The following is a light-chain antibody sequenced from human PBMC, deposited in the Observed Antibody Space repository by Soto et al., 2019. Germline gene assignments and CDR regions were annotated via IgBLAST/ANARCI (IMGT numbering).Light chain of an antibody. CDR2: EVN. V-gene: IGLV2-23*02. CDR3: CYSVGSPNLV. CDR1: SSDVGSCNC. Sequence: QSALTQPASVSGSPGQSITISCTGTSSDVGSCNCVSWYQQHPGKAPTLMIYEVNKRPSGISNRFSGSKSGNTASLTISGLQAEDEDDYYCCYSVGSPNLVFGGGTKLTVL. J-gene: IGLJ3*02.